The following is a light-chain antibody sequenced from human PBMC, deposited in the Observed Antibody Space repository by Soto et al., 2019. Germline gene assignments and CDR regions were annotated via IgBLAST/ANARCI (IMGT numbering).Light chain of an antibody. CDR1: QGIRKY. CDR3: QKYDSAPLT. Sequence: DIQMTQSPPSLSASVGDRVTITCRASQGIRKYLAWYQQKPGKAPKLLISSSSNLQSGVPSRFSGSGSGTDFTLTISSLQPEDSATYYCQKYDSAPLTFGGGTKVES. V-gene: IGKV1-27*01. J-gene: IGKJ4*01. CDR2: SSS.